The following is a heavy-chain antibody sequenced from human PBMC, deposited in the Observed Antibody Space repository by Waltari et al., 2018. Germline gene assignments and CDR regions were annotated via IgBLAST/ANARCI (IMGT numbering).Heavy chain of an antibody. CDR3: ARTRASGSYSCSYYGLDV. J-gene: IGHJ6*02. D-gene: IGHD1-26*01. V-gene: IGHV4-39*07. CDR1: GGSISNSGDY. CDR2: IFYGGRS. Sequence: QLQLQESGPGLAKPSETLSLTCAVSGGSISNSGDYWGWIRQPPGRGLEWIGNIFYGGRSYYNPSLKSRVTISVDTSKNQFSLRLSSVTAADTAVYYCARTRASGSYSCSYYGLDVWGQGTTVTVSS.